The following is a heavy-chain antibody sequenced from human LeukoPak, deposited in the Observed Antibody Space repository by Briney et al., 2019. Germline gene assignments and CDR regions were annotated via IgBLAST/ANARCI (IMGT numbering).Heavy chain of an antibody. D-gene: IGHD6-19*01. CDR1: GGSISSSSYY. CDR3: ARVAGIDFNWFDP. Sequence: SETLSLTCTVSGGSISSSSYYWGWIRQPPGKGLEWIGSIYYSGSTYYNPSLKSRVTISVDTSKNQFSLKLSSVTAADTAVYYCARVAGIDFNWFDPWGRGTLVTVSS. CDR2: IYYSGST. J-gene: IGHJ5*02. V-gene: IGHV4-39*01.